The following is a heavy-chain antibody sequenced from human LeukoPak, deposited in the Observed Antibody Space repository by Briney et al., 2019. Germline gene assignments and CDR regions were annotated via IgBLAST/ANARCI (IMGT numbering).Heavy chain of an antibody. CDR1: GYTFTSYG. CDR3: ARVVIAGIAAAGLVRDAFDI. V-gene: IGHV1-18*01. J-gene: IGHJ3*02. Sequence: AAVKVSCKASGYTFTSYGISWVRQAPGQGLEWMGWISAYNGNTNYAQKLQGRVTMTTDTSTSTAYMELRSLRSDDTAVYYCARVVIAGIAAAGLVRDAFDIWGQGTMVTVSS. CDR2: ISAYNGNT. D-gene: IGHD6-13*01.